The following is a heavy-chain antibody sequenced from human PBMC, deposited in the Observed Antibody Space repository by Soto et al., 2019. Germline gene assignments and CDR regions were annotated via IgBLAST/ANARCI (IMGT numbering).Heavy chain of an antibody. J-gene: IGHJ5*02. D-gene: IGHD3-3*01. CDR2: ISGSGGST. V-gene: IGHV3-23*01. Sequence: EVQLLESGGGLVQPGGSLRLSCAASGFTFSSYAMSWVRQAPGKGLEWVSAISGSGGSTYYADSVKGRCTIARDNSKNTLYLQMNSLRAEDTAVYYCAKEALRFWEWLFVHRSRFAPWGQGNLVTVSS. CDR1: GFTFSSYA. CDR3: AKEALRFWEWLFVHRSRFAP.